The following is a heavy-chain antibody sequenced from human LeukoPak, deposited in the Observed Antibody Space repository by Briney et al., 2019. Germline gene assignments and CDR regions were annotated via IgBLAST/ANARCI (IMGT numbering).Heavy chain of an antibody. D-gene: IGHD5-18*01. Sequence: GGSLRLSCAASGFTFSNYAMHWVRQAPGKGLEWVAATSHDEGNKYYADSVKGRFTISRDNSRNTLYLEVSSLRTDDTAVYYCARGPGLAMGKGYFDYCGQGTLVTVSS. CDR2: TSHDEGNK. CDR1: GFTFSNYA. CDR3: ARGPGLAMGKGYFDY. J-gene: IGHJ4*02. V-gene: IGHV3-30-3*01.